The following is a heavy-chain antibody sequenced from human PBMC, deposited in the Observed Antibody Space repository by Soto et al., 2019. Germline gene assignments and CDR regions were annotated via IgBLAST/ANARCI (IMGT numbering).Heavy chain of an antibody. CDR2: ITGGGGRDT. D-gene: IGHD3-10*01. V-gene: IGHV3-23*01. CDR1: GFTFSTYA. CDR3: AKCHHNSGGSNGGMDV. Sequence: EVQLLESVGGLVQPGGSLRLSCAASGFTFSTYAMRWVRQAPGKGLEWVSSITGGGGRDTYYGDSVKGRFTITRDDSKNTLYVQMESLRADDTAVSYCAKCHHNSGGSNGGMDVWGQGTTVTVSS. J-gene: IGHJ6*02.